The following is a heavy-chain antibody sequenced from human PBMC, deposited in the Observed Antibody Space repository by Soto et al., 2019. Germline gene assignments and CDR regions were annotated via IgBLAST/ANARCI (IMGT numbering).Heavy chain of an antibody. D-gene: IGHD3-22*01. V-gene: IGHV1-69*12. CDR3: ARALEEYYYDSSGYYSAY. Sequence: QVQLVQSRAEVKKPGSSVKVSCRASGGTFSTYAITWVRQAPGQGLERMGGIIPIFGTAHYAQKFQGRVTITADESTSTAYRELSSLRSEDTAVYYCARALEEYYYDSSGYYSAYWGQGTLVTVST. CDR1: GGTFSTYA. CDR2: IIPIFGTA. J-gene: IGHJ4*02.